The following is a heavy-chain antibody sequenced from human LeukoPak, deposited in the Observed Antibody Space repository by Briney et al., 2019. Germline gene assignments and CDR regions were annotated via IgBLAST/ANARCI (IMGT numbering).Heavy chain of an antibody. D-gene: IGHD6-13*01. V-gene: IGHV6-1*01. CDR3: AREPEQQLVFSGGFDY. J-gene: IGHJ4*02. Sequence: SQTLSLTCAISGDSVSSNSAARNWIRQSPSRGLEWLGRTYYRSKWYNNYAVSVKSRITINPDTSKNQFSLQLNSVTPEDTAVYYCAREPEQQLVFSGGFDYWGQGTLVTVSS. CDR2: TYYRSKWYN. CDR1: GDSVSSNSAA.